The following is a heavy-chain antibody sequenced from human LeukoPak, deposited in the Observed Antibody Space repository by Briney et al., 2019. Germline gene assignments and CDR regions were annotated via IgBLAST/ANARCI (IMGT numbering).Heavy chain of an antibody. V-gene: IGHV4-59*01. CDR3: AREGHNWNYRSWFDP. Sequence: SETLSLTCTVSGGSISSSYWSWIRQPPGKGLEWIGYIYYSGSTNYNPSLKSRVTISVDTSKNQFSLKLSSVTAADTAVYYCAREGHNWNYRSWFDPWGQGTLVTVSS. CDR2: IYYSGST. CDR1: GGSISSSY. D-gene: IGHD1-7*01. J-gene: IGHJ5*02.